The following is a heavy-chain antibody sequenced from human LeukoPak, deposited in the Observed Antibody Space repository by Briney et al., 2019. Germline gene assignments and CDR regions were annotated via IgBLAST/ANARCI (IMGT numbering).Heavy chain of an antibody. D-gene: IGHD2-8*02. CDR1: GFTFSTYA. CDR3: AKDSGAILGDY. V-gene: IGHV3-23*01. CDR2: ISGSGDRT. Sequence: GGSLRLSCAASGFTFSTYAMSWVRQAPGKGLEWVSTISGSGDRTYYADSVKGRFTISRDNSKNTLYLQMNSLRAEDTAVYYCAKDSGAILGDYWGQGTLVTVYS. J-gene: IGHJ4*02.